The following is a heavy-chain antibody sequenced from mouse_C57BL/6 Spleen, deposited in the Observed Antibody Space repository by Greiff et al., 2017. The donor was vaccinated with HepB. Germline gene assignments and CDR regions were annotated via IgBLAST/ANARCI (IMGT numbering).Heavy chain of an antibody. Sequence: EVKLMESGPELVKPGASVKIPCKASGYTFTDYNMDWVKQSHGKSLEWIGDINPNNGGTIYNQKFKGKATLTVDKSSSTAYMELRSLTSEDTAVYYCASTKGGNWFAYWGQGTLVTVSA. J-gene: IGHJ3*01. CDR3: ASTKGGNWFAY. D-gene: IGHD2-12*01. CDR2: INPNNGGT. V-gene: IGHV1-18*01. CDR1: GYTFTDYN.